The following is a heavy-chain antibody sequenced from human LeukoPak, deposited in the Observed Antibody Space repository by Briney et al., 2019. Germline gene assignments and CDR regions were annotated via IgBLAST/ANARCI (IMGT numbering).Heavy chain of an antibody. CDR1: GFTFSSYW. D-gene: IGHD3-16*01. Sequence: GGSLRLSCAASGFTFSSYWMTWVRQAPGKGLEWVASIKGDGSRKFYVDSLKGRFTISRDSAKNSLYLQMNSLRGEDTALYYCARWVITPYYGMDVWGQGTTVTVSS. CDR2: IKGDGSRK. J-gene: IGHJ6*02. V-gene: IGHV3-7*05. CDR3: ARWVITPYYGMDV.